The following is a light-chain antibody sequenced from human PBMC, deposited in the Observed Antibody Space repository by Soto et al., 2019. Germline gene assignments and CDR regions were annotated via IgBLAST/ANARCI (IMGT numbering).Light chain of an antibody. V-gene: IGLV2-14*01. Sequence: QSALAQSASVSGYPGQSIAISCTGTSSDVGAYNYVSWYQQHPGKAPKLIVHEVSDRPSGVSDRFSGSKSGNTASLTISGLQAEDEADYYCSSYTGAYTLVFGTGTKLTVL. CDR2: EVS. CDR1: SSDVGAYNY. J-gene: IGLJ1*01. CDR3: SSYTGAYTLV.